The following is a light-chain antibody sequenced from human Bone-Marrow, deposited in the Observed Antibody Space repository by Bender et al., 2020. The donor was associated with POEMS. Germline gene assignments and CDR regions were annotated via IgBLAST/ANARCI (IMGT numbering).Light chain of an antibody. J-gene: IGLJ3*02. V-gene: IGLV2-14*02. Sequence: QSALTQPASVSGSPGQSITISCTGTSSDVGSYNLVSWYQQHPGKAPKLMIYEVSKRPSGVSNRFSGSRSGYTASLTISGLQAEDEADYYCSSYTSSNTLVFGGGTKLTVL. CDR2: EVS. CDR3: SSYTSSNTLV. CDR1: SSDVGSYNL.